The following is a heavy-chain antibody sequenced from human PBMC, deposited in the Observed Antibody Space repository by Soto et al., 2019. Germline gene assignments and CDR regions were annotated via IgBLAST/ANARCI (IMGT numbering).Heavy chain of an antibody. D-gene: IGHD2-15*01. CDR2: IIPILGIA. CDR1: GGTFSSYT. Sequence: QVQLVQSGAEVKKPGSSVKVSCKASGGTFSSYTISWVRQAPGQGLEWMGRIIPILGIANYAQKFQGRVTITESKSTSTAYMELSSLRSEDTAVYYCASGGGYCSGGSCYRYWGQGTLVTVSS. CDR3: ASGGGYCSGGSCYRY. V-gene: IGHV1-69*02. J-gene: IGHJ4*02.